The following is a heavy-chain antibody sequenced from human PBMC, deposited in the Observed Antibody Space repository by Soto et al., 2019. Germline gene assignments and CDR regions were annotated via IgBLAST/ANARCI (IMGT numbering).Heavy chain of an antibody. CDR1: GWSFSGYY. D-gene: IGHD6-13*01. V-gene: IGHV4-34*01. Sequence: SETLSLTCAVYGWSFSGYYWSWIRQPPGRGLEWIGEISHSGSTNYNPSLKSRVTISLDTSKSQFSLQLSSVTAADTAVYSCARYGGSNLYYFDSGGQGTLVTVSS. J-gene: IGHJ4*02. CDR3: ARYGGSNLYYFDS. CDR2: ISHSGST.